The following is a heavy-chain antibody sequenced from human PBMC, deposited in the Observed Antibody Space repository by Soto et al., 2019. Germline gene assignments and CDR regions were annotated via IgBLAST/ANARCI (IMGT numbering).Heavy chain of an antibody. D-gene: IGHD5-12*01. Sequence: SETLSLTCTFSGGSISSGGYYWSWIRQHPGKGLEWIGYIYYSGSTYYNPSLKSRVTISVDTSKNQFSLKLSSVTAADTAVYYCARRLTAGGYDLAFGYWGQGTLVTVSS. CDR3: ARRLTAGGYDLAFGY. J-gene: IGHJ4*02. CDR1: GGSISSGGYY. V-gene: IGHV4-31*03. CDR2: IYYSGST.